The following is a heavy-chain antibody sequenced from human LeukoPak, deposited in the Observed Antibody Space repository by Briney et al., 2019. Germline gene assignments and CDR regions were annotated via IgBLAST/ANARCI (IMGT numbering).Heavy chain of an antibody. CDR3: ARDCSSTSCYRGSGWFDP. D-gene: IGHD2-2*02. V-gene: IGHV4-4*07. CDR2: IYTSGGT. Sequence: SETLSLTCTVSGGSISSYYWSWIRQPAGRGLEWIGRIYTSGGTNYNPSLKSRVTMSVDTSKNQFSLKLSSVTAADTAVYYCARDCSSTSCYRGSGWFDPWGQGTLVTVSS. J-gene: IGHJ5*02. CDR1: GGSISSYY.